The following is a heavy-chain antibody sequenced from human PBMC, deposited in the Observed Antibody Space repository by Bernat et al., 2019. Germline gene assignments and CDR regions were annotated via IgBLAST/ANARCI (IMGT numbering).Heavy chain of an antibody. CDR1: GFTFSSYG. CDR3: AKVFYDFWSGPPDY. D-gene: IGHD3-3*01. V-gene: IGHV3-30*18. J-gene: IGHJ4*02. Sequence: QVQLVESEGGVVQPGRSLRLSCAASGFTFSSYGMHWVRQAPGKGLEWVAVISYDGSNKYYADSVKGRFTISRDNSKNTLYLQMNSLRAEDTAVYYCAKVFYDFWSGPPDYWGQGTLVTVSS. CDR2: ISYDGSNK.